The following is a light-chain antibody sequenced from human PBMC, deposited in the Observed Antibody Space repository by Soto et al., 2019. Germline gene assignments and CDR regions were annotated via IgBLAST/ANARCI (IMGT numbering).Light chain of an antibody. Sequence: DIQMTQSPSTMSASVGDRVTITFRASPSIRSWLAWYQQKPGKAPKGLIYKASSLESGVPSRFSGSGSGTEFTLTISSLQPDDFATYYCQQYENYPFTFGGGTKVEIK. CDR1: PSIRSW. J-gene: IGKJ4*01. CDR2: KAS. CDR3: QQYENYPFT. V-gene: IGKV1-5*03.